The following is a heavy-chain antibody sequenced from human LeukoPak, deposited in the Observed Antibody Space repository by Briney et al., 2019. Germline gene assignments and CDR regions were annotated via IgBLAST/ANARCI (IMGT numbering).Heavy chain of an antibody. CDR2: ITTSDGNT. V-gene: IGHV3-23*01. D-gene: IGHD7-27*01. CDR1: GFTFSSYT. J-gene: IGHJ4*02. CDR3: AKDGGLWVSAHWGDS. Sequence: GGPLRLSCAASGFTFSSYTMSWVRQAPGKGLEWVSTITTSDGNTYYADSVKGRFTVSRDNSKNTLFLQMNSLRAEDTAVYYCAKDGGLWVSAHWGDSWGRGTLVTVSS.